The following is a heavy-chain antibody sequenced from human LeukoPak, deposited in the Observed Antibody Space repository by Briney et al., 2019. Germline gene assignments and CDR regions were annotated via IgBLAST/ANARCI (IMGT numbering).Heavy chain of an antibody. D-gene: IGHD6-13*01. CDR2: ISSSGSTI. Sequence: GGSLRLSCAASGFTFSDYYMSWIRQAPGEGLEWVSYISSSGSTIYYADSVKGRFTISRDNAKNSLYLQMNSLRAEDTAVYYCARDASFRYSSSWRWFDPWGQGTLVTVSS. V-gene: IGHV3-11*04. CDR3: ARDASFRYSSSWRWFDP. J-gene: IGHJ5*02. CDR1: GFTFSDYY.